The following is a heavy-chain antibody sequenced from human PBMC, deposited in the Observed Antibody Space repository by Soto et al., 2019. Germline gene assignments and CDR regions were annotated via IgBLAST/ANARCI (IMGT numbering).Heavy chain of an antibody. J-gene: IGHJ6*02. CDR3: ARNVVVPAAISIYYYYGMDV. Sequence: VGSLRLSCAASGFTFSSYGMHWVRQAPGKGLEWVAVIWYDGSNKYYADSVKGRFTISRDNFKNTLYLQMNRLRAEDTAVYYCARNVVVPAAISIYYYYGMDVWGQGTTVTVSS. D-gene: IGHD2-2*02. V-gene: IGHV3-33*01. CDR1: GFTFSSYG. CDR2: IWYDGSNK.